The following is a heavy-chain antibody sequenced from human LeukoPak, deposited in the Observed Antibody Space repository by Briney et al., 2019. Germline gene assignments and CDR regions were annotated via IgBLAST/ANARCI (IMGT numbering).Heavy chain of an antibody. Sequence: PGGSLRLSCAASGFTVSSNYMSGVRQAPGKGLEWVSSISSSSSYIYYADSVKGRFTISRDNAKNSMYLQMNSLRAEDTAVYYCARAPYYGSGSPPLPLDYWGQGTLVTVSS. CDR1: GFTVSSNY. CDR2: ISSSSSYI. V-gene: IGHV3-21*01. CDR3: ARAPYYGSGSPPLPLDY. J-gene: IGHJ4*02. D-gene: IGHD3-10*01.